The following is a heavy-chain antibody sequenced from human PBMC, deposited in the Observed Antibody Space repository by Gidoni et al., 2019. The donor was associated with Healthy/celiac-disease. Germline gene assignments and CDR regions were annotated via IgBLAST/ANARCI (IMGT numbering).Heavy chain of an antibody. J-gene: IGHJ3*02. CDR2: IYPGDSDN. D-gene: IGHD2-2*01. Sequence: ELQLLQSGAEVKTPWHSLKISCNGPVYSFTSYWIGWVRQMRGKGLEWMGIIYPGDSDNRYSPSCKGQVTISDDKSISTAYLQWSSLKASDNAMYYCAIARTKTCDIWGQGKMVTVSS. CDR3: AIARTKTCDI. V-gene: IGHV5-51*01. CDR1: VYSFTSYW.